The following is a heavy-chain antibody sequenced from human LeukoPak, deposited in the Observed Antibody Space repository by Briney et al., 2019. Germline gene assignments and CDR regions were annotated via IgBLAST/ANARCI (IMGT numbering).Heavy chain of an antibody. V-gene: IGHV4-59*08. CDR1: GGSISSYY. D-gene: IGHD3-3*01. CDR2: IYNSGST. CDR3: ARHLRLIDFWSGYGGYYYYMDV. Sequence: SETLSLTCTVSGGSISSYYWSWIRQPPGKGLEWIGYIYNSGSTNYNPSLKSRVTISVDTSKNQFSLKLSSVTAADTAVYYCARHLRLIDFWSGYGGYYYYMDVWGKGTTVTVSS. J-gene: IGHJ6*03.